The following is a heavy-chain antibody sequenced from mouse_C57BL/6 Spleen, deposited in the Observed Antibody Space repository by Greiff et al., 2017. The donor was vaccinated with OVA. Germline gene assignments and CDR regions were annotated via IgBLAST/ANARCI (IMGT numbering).Heavy chain of an antibody. CDR2: ISYDGSN. Sequence: EVQVVESGPGLVKPSQSLSLTCSVTGYSITSGYYWNWIRQFPGNKLEWMGYISYDGSNNYNPSLKNRISITRDTSKNQFFLKLNSVTTEDTATYYCARGYDYAWFAYWGQGTLVTVSA. CDR1: GYSITSGYY. V-gene: IGHV3-6*01. CDR3: ARGYDYAWFAY. J-gene: IGHJ3*01. D-gene: IGHD2-4*01.